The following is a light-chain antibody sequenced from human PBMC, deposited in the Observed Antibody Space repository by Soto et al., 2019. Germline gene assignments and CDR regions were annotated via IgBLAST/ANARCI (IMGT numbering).Light chain of an antibody. J-gene: IGKJ4*01. CDR3: QQADSFPQT. Sequence: IQMTQSPSSLSAYIGDRVTITCRASQAISSLLAWYQQKPGKAPKLLIFGASTLQSGVPSRFSGSGSGTHFTLTISSLQPEDFAVYFCQQADSFPQTFGGGTKVDIK. V-gene: IGKV1D-12*01. CDR1: QAISSL. CDR2: GAS.